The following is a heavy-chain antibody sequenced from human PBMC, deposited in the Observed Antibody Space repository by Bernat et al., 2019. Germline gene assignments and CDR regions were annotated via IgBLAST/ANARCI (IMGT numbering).Heavy chain of an antibody. CDR2: LYGGGTT. J-gene: IGHJ3*02. V-gene: IGHV3-53*01. CDR1: GFNVGNNY. D-gene: IGHD3-16*01. CDR3: ARGGPYHAFDI. Sequence: EVQLVESGGGLIQPGGSRRLSCAASGFNVGNNYMSWVRQAPGKGLEWVSLLYGGGTTSYADSVKGRFSISRDTSKNTLYLQMNSLRAEDTAVYYCARGGPYHAFDIWGQGTRVTVSS.